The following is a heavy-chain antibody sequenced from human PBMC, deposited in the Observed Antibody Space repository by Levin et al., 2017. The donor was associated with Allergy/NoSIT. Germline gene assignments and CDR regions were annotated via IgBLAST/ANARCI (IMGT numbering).Heavy chain of an antibody. D-gene: IGHD3-9*01. CDR2: IKSNTDGGTT. CDR3: TLSHCDILTGYYRRAFDY. V-gene: IGHV3-15*01. CDR1: GFTFSDAY. Sequence: GGSLRLSCAASGFTFSDAYINWVRQTPGKGLEWVAHIKSNTDGGTTDYAAPVKGRFTISRDDSKNTLFLEMNSLKTEDTAVYYCTLSHCDILTGYYRRAFDYWGQGTLVAVSS. J-gene: IGHJ4*02.